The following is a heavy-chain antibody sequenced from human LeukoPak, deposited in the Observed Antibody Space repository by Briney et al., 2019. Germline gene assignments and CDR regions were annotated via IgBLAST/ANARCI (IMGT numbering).Heavy chain of an antibody. CDR2: IYPGDSDT. V-gene: IGHV5-51*01. J-gene: IGHJ6*03. CDR3: ARQGIDFWSGYPNYYYYYYMDV. CDR1: GYSFTSYW. D-gene: IGHD3-3*01. Sequence: GESLRISCKGSGYSFTSYWIGWVRQMPGKGLEWMGIIYPGDSDTRYSPSFQGQVTISADKSISTAYLQWSSLKASDTAMYYCARQGIDFWSGYPNYYYYYYMDVWGKGTTVTVSS.